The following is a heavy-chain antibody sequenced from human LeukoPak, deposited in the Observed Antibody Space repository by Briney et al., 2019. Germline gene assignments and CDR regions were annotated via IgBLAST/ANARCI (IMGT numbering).Heavy chain of an antibody. D-gene: IGHD4-17*01. CDR2: ISYDGSNK. CDR3: AKGFRTVTTS. V-gene: IGHV3-30-3*01. J-gene: IGHJ5*02. Sequence: GGSLRLSCAASGFTFSSYAMHWVRQAPGKGLEWVAVISYDGSNKYYADSVKGQFTISRDNSKNTLYLQMNSLRAEDTAVYYCAKGFRTVTTSWGQGTLVTVSS. CDR1: GFTFSSYA.